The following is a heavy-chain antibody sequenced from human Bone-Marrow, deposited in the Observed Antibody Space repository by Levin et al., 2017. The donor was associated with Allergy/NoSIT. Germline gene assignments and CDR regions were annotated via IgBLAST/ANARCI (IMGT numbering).Heavy chain of an antibody. CDR1: GGSISSFS. V-gene: IGHV4-59*01. D-gene: IGHD3-16*01. Sequence: SETLSLTCSISGGSISSFSWSWIRQSPGKGLEWIGFVSNSGGTNSGGTNYNPSLKSRVTISFDTSKTDQISLKLTSVTAADTAVYYCARGGKNWVDYWGQGTLVTVSS. CDR2: VSNSGGT. CDR3: ARGGKNWVDY. J-gene: IGHJ5*01.